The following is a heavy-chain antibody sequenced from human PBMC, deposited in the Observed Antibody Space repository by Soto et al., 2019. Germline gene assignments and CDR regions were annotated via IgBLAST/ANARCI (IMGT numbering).Heavy chain of an antibody. CDR1: GGSVSSGNW. Sequence: PSETLSLTCAVSGGSVSSGNWWTSVRHPPGKGLEWIGEIYHSGSTNYNPSLKRRVTISVDKSKNQFALKLSSVTAADTAVYYCARAAMGGSSWPFDYWGQGTLVTVSS. J-gene: IGHJ4*02. V-gene: IGHV4-4*02. D-gene: IGHD6-13*01. CDR2: IYHSGST. CDR3: ARAAMGGSSWPFDY.